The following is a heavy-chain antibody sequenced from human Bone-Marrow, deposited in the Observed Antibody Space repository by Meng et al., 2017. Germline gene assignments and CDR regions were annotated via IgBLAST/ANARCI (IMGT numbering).Heavy chain of an antibody. CDR1: GFTFGSHW. J-gene: IGHJ4*02. V-gene: IGHV3-74*01. D-gene: IGHD2-21*02. CDR2: INSDGSST. Sequence: GGSLRLSCAASGFTFGSHWMHWVRQAPGKGLVWVARINSDGSSTSYADSVKGRFSISRDNAKNTLSLQMNSLSADDTATYYCAGGAVTGQRSDFWGQGTRVTVSS. CDR3: AGGAVTGQRSDF.